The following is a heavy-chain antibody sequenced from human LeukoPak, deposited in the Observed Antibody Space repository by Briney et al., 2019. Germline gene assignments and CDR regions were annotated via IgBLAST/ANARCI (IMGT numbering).Heavy chain of an antibody. CDR2: ITGSSSSI. V-gene: IGHV3-21*01. CDR3: ATRGGGYFDS. CDR1: GYTLRHYS. Sequence: GGSLRLSCAASGYTLRHYSMHWARQSPGKGREWVSSITGSSSSIYYAESVSGRFTISRDNAKNSLYLQMNSLRVEERAVYRCATRGGGYFDSWGQGTLVTVSS. J-gene: IGHJ4*02. D-gene: IGHD3-16*01.